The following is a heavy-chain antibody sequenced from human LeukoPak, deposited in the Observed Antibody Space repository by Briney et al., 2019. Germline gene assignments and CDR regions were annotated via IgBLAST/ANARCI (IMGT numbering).Heavy chain of an antibody. CDR2: MNPNSGNT. Sequence: ASVKVSCKASGYTFTSYDINWVRQATGQGLEWMGWMNPNSGNTGYAQKFQGRVTMTRNTSISTAYMELSSLRSEDTAVYYCARVGDIVVVPASGGWFDPWGQGTLVTVSS. V-gene: IGHV1-8*01. CDR1: GYTFTSYD. CDR3: ARVGDIVVVPASGGWFDP. J-gene: IGHJ5*02. D-gene: IGHD2-2*01.